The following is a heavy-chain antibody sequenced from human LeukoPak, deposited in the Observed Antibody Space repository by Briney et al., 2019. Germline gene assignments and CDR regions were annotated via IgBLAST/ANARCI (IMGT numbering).Heavy chain of an antibody. CDR3: ARDYYETSGYYYVYDY. CDR2: IYSGGST. Sequence: GGSLRLSCAASGFTVSSNYMSWVRQAPGKGLEWVSVIYSGGSTYYADSVKGRSTISRDNSKNTLYLQMNSLRAEDTAVYYCARDYYETSGYYYVYDYWGQGTLVTVSS. V-gene: IGHV3-66*01. CDR1: GFTVSSNY. D-gene: IGHD3-22*01. J-gene: IGHJ4*02.